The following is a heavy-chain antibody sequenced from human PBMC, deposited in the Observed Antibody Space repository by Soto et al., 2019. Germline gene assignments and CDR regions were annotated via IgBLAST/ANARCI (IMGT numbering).Heavy chain of an antibody. V-gene: IGHV3-21*06. CDR2: ISSSSIYT. J-gene: IGHJ6*03. CDR1: GFTFSSYS. Sequence: EVQLVESGGGLVKPGGSLRLSCVVSGFTFSSYSMNWVRQAPGKGLEWVSSISSSSIYTYYADSVKGRFTISRDNAKNSMYLQMSSRRAEDTAVYYCARDFKESQYYYYCMDVWGKGTTVTVSS. CDR3: ARDFKESQYYYYCMDV. D-gene: IGHD3-10*01.